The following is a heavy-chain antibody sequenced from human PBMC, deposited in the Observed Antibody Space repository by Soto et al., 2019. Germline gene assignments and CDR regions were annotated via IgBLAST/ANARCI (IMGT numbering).Heavy chain of an antibody. V-gene: IGHV4-39*01. D-gene: IGHD6-25*01. Sequence: QLQLQESGPGLVKPSETLSLTCTVSGDSVDSVDYYWGWIRQPPGKGLEWIASIHYSGSTYYSPSLKRWVATSRDPSNSQFSPALSSVTAADTAVYYWAGHTAAAKTDFDHWGQGTLVTVSS. CDR3: AGHTAAAKTDFDH. J-gene: IGHJ4*02. CDR1: GDSVDSVDYY. CDR2: IHYSGST.